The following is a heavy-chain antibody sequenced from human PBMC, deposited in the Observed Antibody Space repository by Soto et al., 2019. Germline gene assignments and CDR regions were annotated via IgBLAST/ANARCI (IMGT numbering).Heavy chain of an antibody. D-gene: IGHD2-8*01. V-gene: IGHV1-69*02. Sequence: SVKVSCKTSGGTFNRYTISWVRQAPGQGLEWMGRVIPVLDITNYAQNFQDRVTITADKSTSTAYMELSSLRSDDTAVYYCARGKYCTDNGRYSHHSYWGQGPLVTVSS. CDR2: VIPVLDIT. CDR3: ARGKYCTDNGRYSHHSY. CDR1: GGTFNRYT. J-gene: IGHJ4*02.